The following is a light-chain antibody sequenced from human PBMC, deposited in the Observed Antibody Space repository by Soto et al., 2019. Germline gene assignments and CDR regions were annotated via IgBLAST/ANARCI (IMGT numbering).Light chain of an antibody. J-gene: IGKJ3*01. V-gene: IGKV1-39*01. Sequence: DIQMTQYTSSLSASVGDRVTITCRASQSISSYLNWYQQKPGKAPKLLIYAASSLQSGVPSRFSGSGSGTDFTLTISSLQPEDFATYYCQQSYSTPLSTFGPGTKVDIK. CDR3: QQSYSTPLST. CDR2: AAS. CDR1: QSISSY.